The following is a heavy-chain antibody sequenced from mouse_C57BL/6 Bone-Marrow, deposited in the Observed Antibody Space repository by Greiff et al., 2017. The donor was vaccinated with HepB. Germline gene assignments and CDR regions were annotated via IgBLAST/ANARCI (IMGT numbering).Heavy chain of an antibody. CDR1: GFNIKDDY. CDR3: SPTGTFAY. D-gene: IGHD4-1*01. CDR2: IDPENGDT. V-gene: IGHV14-4*01. Sequence: EVQRVETGAELVRPGASVKLSCTASGFNIKDDYMHWVKQRPEQGLEWIGWIDPENGDTEYASKFQGKATITADTSSNTAYLQLSSLTSEDTAVYYCSPTGTFAYWGQGTLVTVSA. J-gene: IGHJ3*01.